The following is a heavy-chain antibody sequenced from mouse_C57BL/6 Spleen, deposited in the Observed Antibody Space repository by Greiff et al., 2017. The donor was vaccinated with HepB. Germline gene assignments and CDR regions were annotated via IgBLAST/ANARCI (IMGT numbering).Heavy chain of an antibody. V-gene: IGHV1-82*01. J-gene: IGHJ2*01. CDR2: IYPGDGDT. Sequence: VRRREAGRELVKPVSGVKVSCKASGYAFSSSWMNWVKQRPGKGLEWIGRIYPGDGDTNYNGKFKGKATLTADKSSSTAYMQLSSLTSEDSAVYFCASNSNYFDYWGQGTTLTVSS. CDR3: ASNSNYFDY. D-gene: IGHD2-5*01. CDR1: GYAFSSSW.